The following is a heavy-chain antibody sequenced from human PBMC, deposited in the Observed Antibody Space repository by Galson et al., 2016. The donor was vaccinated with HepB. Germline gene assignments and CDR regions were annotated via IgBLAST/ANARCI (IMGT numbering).Heavy chain of an antibody. CDR2: VYYGGTT. CDR1: GDSIGSGAYY. V-gene: IGHV4-31*03. Sequence: TLSLTCSVSGDSIGSGAYYWNWIRQRPGKGLEWIGYVYYGGTTYYNPSLKSRLTLPVDTSKNQFSLKLTSVTAADTAVYYCARAPSGTTYFSFWGQGLLVTVSS. J-gene: IGHJ4*02. CDR3: ARAPSGTTYFSF. D-gene: IGHD1-1*01.